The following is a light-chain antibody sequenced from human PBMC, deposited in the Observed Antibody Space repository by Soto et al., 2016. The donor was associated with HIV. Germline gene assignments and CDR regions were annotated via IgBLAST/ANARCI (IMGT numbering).Light chain of an antibody. CDR2: KAS. J-gene: IGKJ1*01. CDR1: QSINKW. V-gene: IGKV1-5*03. CDR3: QQSFTYPRT. Sequence: IQMTQSPSTLSASIGDRVTITCRTSQSINKWSAWYQQKPGKAPKLLISKASTLESGVPSRFSGSGSGTEFTLTISSLQPDDFATYFCQQSFTYPRTFGQGTKVDIK.